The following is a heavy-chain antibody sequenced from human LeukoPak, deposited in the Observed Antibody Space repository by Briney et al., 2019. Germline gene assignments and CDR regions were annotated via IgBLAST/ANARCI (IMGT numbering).Heavy chain of an antibody. Sequence: ETLSLTCTVSGNSISSSSYYWGWIRQAPGKGLEWVAMIKRDGGEKYYVDSVKGRFTISRDNAKKSLYLQMDSLRDEDTAVYYCASLDTAHPSGVYWGQGTLVTVSS. CDR2: IKRDGGEK. V-gene: IGHV3-7*01. D-gene: IGHD5-18*01. J-gene: IGHJ4*02. CDR3: ASLDTAHPSGVY. CDR1: GNSISSSSYY.